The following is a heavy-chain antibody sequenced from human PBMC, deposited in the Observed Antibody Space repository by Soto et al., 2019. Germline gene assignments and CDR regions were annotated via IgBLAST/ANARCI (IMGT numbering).Heavy chain of an antibody. D-gene: IGHD3-10*01. J-gene: IGHJ6*02. CDR1: GYTFTGYY. V-gene: IGHV1-2*02. Sequence: QVQLVQSGAEVKMPGASVKVSCKTSGYTFTGYYMHWVRQAPGQGLEWMGWINPNSGGTNYAQKFQGRVTMTRDTSISTAYMELSRLRSDDTAVYYCARDRRVTSGYYYYYYGMDVWGQGTTVTVSS. CDR2: INPNSGGT. CDR3: ARDRRVTSGYYYYYYGMDV.